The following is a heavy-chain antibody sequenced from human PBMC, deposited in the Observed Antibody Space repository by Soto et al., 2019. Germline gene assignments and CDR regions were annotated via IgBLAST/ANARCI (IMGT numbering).Heavy chain of an antibody. CDR2: ISYDGSDK. Sequence: GGSLRLSCRVSGFTFNNSGMHWVRQAPGKGLEWMAVISYDGSDKYYADSVKGRVIISRDNSKNTLNLEMNSLRAEDTAIYYCVKDRVPGAYGNYYGMDVWGQGTTVTVS. D-gene: IGHD5-12*01. CDR3: VKDRVPGAYGNYYGMDV. V-gene: IGHV3-30*18. CDR1: GFTFNNSG. J-gene: IGHJ6*02.